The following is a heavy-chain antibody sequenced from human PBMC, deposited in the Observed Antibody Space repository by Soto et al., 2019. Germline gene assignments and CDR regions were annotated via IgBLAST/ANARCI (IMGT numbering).Heavy chain of an antibody. CDR1: GGSISSSSYY. Sequence: SETLSLTCTVSGGSISSSSYYWGWIRQPPGKGLEWIGSIYYSGSTYYNPSLKSRVTISVDTSKNQFSLKLSSVTAADTAVYYCARSRQERTYYDFWSGYYDFQLMVPYWGQGTLVTVSS. V-gene: IGHV4-39*01. D-gene: IGHD3-3*01. CDR3: ARSRQERTYYDFWSGYYDFQLMVPY. J-gene: IGHJ4*02. CDR2: IYYSGST.